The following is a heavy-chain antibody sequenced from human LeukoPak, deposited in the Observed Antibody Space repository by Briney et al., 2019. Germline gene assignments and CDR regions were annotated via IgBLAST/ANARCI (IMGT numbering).Heavy chain of an antibody. CDR3: ARHEGGSGQWLVLDYYFDY. D-gene: IGHD6-19*01. J-gene: IGHJ4*02. V-gene: IGHV4-59*08. CDR1: GGSISSYY. CDR2: IYYSGST. Sequence: SETLSLTCTVSGGSISSYYWSWIRQPPGKGLEWIGYIYYSGSTNYNPSLKSRVTISVDTSKNQFSLKLSSVTAADTAVYYCARHEGGSGQWLVLDYYFDYWGQGTLVTVSS.